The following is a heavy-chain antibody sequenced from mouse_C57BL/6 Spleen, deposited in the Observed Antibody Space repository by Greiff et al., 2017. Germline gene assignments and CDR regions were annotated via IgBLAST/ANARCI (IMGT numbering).Heavy chain of an antibody. CDR1: GYAFSSSW. CDR2: IYPGDGDT. V-gene: IGHV1-82*01. Sequence: QVHVKQSGPELVKPGASVKISCKASGYAFSSSWMNWVKQRPGKGLEWIGRIYPGDGDTNYNGKFKGKATLTADKSSSTAYMQLSSLTSEDSAVYFCALDSSSFAYWGQGTLVTVSA. CDR3: ALDSSSFAY. J-gene: IGHJ3*01. D-gene: IGHD3-2*01.